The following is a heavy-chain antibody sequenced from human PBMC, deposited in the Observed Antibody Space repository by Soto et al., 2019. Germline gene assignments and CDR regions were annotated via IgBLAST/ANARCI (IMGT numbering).Heavy chain of an antibody. D-gene: IGHD3-22*01. Sequence: PGGSLRLSCAASGFTFSSYWMSWVRQAPGRGLEWMANIKYDGSEKYYVDSVKGRLTISRDNAKSSLYLQMNSLRAEDTAVYYCASSPHKDSRPDYWGQGTLVTISS. V-gene: IGHV3-7*03. CDR2: IKYDGSEK. J-gene: IGHJ4*02. CDR3: ASSPHKDSRPDY. CDR1: GFTFSSYW.